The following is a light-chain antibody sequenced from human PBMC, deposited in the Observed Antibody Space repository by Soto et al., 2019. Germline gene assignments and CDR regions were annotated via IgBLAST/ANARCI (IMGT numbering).Light chain of an antibody. CDR3: AAWDDYLSALV. J-gene: IGLJ2*01. Sequence: QSVLTQPPSASGTPGQRVTNSCSGGSSNIGTNFVSWYQLLPGTAPKLLIFRNNQRPSGVPDRFSGSRSGTSAPLAISGLRSEDEADYFCAAWDDYLSALVFGGVTQLTVL. CDR2: RNN. CDR1: SSNIGTNF. V-gene: IGLV1-47*01.